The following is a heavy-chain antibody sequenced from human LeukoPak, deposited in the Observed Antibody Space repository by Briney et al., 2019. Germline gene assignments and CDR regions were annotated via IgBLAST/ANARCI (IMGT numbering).Heavy chain of an antibody. V-gene: IGHV3-9*03. Sequence: PGGSLRLSCAVSGFKFDDYAMHWVRQAPGKCLEWVSGISWKSGSIGYADSVKGRFTISRDNAKNSLYLQMNSLRDEDMALYYCAKGARVVVAAAFDYWGQGTLVTVSS. J-gene: IGHJ4*02. CDR1: GFKFDDYA. CDR3: AKGARVVVAAAFDY. CDR2: ISWKSGSI. D-gene: IGHD2-2*01.